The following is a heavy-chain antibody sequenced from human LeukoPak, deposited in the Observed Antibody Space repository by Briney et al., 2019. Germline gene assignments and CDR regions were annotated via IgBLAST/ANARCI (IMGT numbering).Heavy chain of an antibody. D-gene: IGHD3-10*01. Sequence: SETLSLTCTVSGGSISSYYWSWIRQPAGKGLEWIGRIYTSGSTNYNPSLKSRVTMSVHTSKNQFSLKLSSVTAADTAVYYCAATGPTLLWFGEEYYYGMDVWGQGTTVTVSS. CDR3: AATGPTLLWFGEEYYYGMDV. J-gene: IGHJ6*02. CDR2: IYTSGST. CDR1: GGSISSYY. V-gene: IGHV4-4*07.